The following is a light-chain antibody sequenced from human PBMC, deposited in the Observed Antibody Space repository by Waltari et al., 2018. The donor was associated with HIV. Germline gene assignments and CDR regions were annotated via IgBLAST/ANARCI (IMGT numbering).Light chain of an antibody. CDR2: DAS. CDR1: QSVTSY. J-gene: IGKJ4*01. Sequence: ELVLTQSPSALSLSTGERATLSCRASQSVTSYLAWYQQKPGQAPRLLIYDASRRATGIPARFSGSGSGTDFTLTISSLQPEDSAIYYCQQRSDWHALTFGGGTKVEIK. CDR3: QQRSDWHALT. V-gene: IGKV3-11*01.